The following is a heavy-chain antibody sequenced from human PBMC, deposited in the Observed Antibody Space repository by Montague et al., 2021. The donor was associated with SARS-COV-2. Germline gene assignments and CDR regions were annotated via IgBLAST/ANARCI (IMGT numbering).Heavy chain of an antibody. D-gene: IGHD3-22*01. CDR1: GTSFSGYY. CDR2: INHGDST. V-gene: IGHV4-34*01. Sequence: SETLSLTCAVHGTSFSGYYWNWVRHPPGKGLEWIGEINHGDSTKYSSSLKSRLTISADTYKNQFSLKLTSVAAADTAVYYCARLRDGVVTSTILGVGPYYSYYYMDVWGRGTTVTVSS. CDR3: ARLRDGVVTSTILGVGPYYSYYYMDV. J-gene: IGHJ6*03.